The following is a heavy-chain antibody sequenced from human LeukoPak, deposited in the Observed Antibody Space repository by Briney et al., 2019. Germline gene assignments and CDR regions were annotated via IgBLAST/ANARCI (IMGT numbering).Heavy chain of an antibody. CDR2: IYATGST. CDR1: GGSITSGNYY. V-gene: IGHV4-61*02. Sequence: PSQTLSLTCTVSGGSITSGNYYWSWIRQPAGKGLEWIGRIYATGSTNYNPSLKSRITISVDTSKTQFSLKLSSVTAADTAVYYCARDLPLPIYSSGPGWFDPWGQGTLVTVSS. D-gene: IGHD6-19*01. CDR3: ARDLPLPIYSSGPGWFDP. J-gene: IGHJ5*02.